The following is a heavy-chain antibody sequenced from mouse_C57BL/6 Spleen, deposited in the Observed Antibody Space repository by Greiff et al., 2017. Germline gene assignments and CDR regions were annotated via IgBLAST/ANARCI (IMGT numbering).Heavy chain of an antibody. CDR3: ARRSNYVYFDV. CDR2: INPNNGGT. CDR1: GYTFTDYN. Sequence: EVKLVESGPELVKPGASVKIPCKASGYTFTDYNMDWVKQSHGKSLEWIGDINPNNGGTIYNQKFKGKATLTVDKSSSTAYMELRSLTSEDTAVYYCARRSNYVYFDVWGTGTTVTVSS. V-gene: IGHV1-18*01. J-gene: IGHJ1*03. D-gene: IGHD2-5*01.